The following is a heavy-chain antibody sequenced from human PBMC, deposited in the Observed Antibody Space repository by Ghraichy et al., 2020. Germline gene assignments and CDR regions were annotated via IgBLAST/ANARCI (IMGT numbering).Heavy chain of an antibody. Sequence: GGSLRLSCAASGFTFSSYAMHWVRQAPGKGLEWVAVISYDGSNKYYADSVKGRFTISRDNSKNTLYLQMNSLRAEDTAVYYCARDFQVVVAATLYYGMDVRGQGTTFTDS. V-gene: IGHV3-30-3*01. CDR3: ARDFQVVVAATLYYGMDV. D-gene: IGHD2-15*01. J-gene: IGHJ6*02. CDR1: GFTFSSYA. CDR2: ISYDGSNK.